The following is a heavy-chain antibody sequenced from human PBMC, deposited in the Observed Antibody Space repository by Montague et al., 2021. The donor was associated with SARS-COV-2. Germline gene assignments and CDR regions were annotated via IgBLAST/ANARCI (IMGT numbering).Heavy chain of an antibody. CDR3: ARTTTRMLNPENPFDI. Sequence: CAISGDSVSSNTATWNWIRQSPSRGLEWLGRTYYRSKWYHDYAISLKSRITINPDTSKNQFSLQLSSVAPEDTAVFYCARTTTRMLNPENPFDIWGQGTMVTVSS. J-gene: IGHJ3*02. D-gene: IGHD2-15*01. V-gene: IGHV6-1*01. CDR2: TYYRSKWYH. CDR1: GDSVSSNTAT.